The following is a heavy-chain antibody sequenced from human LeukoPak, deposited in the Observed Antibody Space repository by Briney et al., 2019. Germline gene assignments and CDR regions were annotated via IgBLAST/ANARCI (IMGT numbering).Heavy chain of an antibody. J-gene: IGHJ5*02. V-gene: IGHV3-53*01. D-gene: IGHD2/OR15-2a*01. Sequence: PGGSLRLSCAASGFTVSSSYMSWVRQAPGKGLEWVSVIYSGGSTYYADSVKGRFTISRDNSKNTLYLQMNSLRAEDTAVYYCARGSLSNWFDPWGQGTLVTVSS. CDR1: GFTVSSSY. CDR3: ARGSLSNWFDP. CDR2: IYSGGST.